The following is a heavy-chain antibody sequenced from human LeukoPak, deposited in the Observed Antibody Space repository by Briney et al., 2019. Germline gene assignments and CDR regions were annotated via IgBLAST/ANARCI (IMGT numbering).Heavy chain of an antibody. Sequence: SETLSLTCAVYGESFSGYYWSWIRQPPGKGLEWIGEINHSGSTNYNPSLKSRVTISVDTSKNQFSLKLSSVTAADTAVYYCELFVAVVPAANYRRGVVDNTADYWGQGTLVTVSS. CDR3: ELFVAVVPAANYRRGVVDNTADY. V-gene: IGHV4-34*01. CDR1: GESFSGYY. J-gene: IGHJ4*02. CDR2: INHSGST. D-gene: IGHD2-2*01.